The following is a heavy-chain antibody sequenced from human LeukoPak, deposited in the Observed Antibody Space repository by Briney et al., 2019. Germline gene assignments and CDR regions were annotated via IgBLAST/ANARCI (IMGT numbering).Heavy chain of an antibody. V-gene: IGHV3-15*01. CDR1: GFTFSNTW. J-gene: IGHJ4*02. CDR2: IKSKNDGVTT. Sequence: GSLRLSCSSFGFTFSNTWMSWARHAPGEGLEWVGRIKSKNDGVTTEYPAPGKGGLTISGDDSKNTLYLQMNSLKSEGTAVYSGTTELYYYDSSGYYYVDYFDCWGQGTLVTVSS. D-gene: IGHD3-22*01. CDR3: TTELYYYDSSGYYYVDYFDC.